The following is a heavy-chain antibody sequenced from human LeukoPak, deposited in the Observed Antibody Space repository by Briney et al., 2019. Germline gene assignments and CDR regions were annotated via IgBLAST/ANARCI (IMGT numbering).Heavy chain of an antibody. CDR1: GFTFNSYA. Sequence: PGGSLRLSCAASGFTFNSYAMSWVRQTPGQGLEWVSVIYNDGRTFYADSVKGRFTISRDNSRNTLYLQMHSLRAEDTAVYYCTRDRRYNSSWYTDYWGQGTLVTVSS. V-gene: IGHV3-53*01. J-gene: IGHJ4*02. CDR3: TRDRRYNSSWYTDY. CDR2: IYNDGRT. D-gene: IGHD6-13*01.